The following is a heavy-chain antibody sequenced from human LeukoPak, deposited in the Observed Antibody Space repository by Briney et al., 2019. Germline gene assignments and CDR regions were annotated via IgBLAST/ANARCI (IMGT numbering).Heavy chain of an antibody. V-gene: IGHV4-59*08. D-gene: IGHD1-26*01. J-gene: IGHJ4*02. CDR1: GGSISSYY. Sequence: NTSETLSLTCTVSGGSISSYYWSWIRQPPGKGLEWIGYIYYSGSTNYNPSLKSRVTISVDTSKNQFSLKLSSVTAADTAAYYCARQGRGVGATTFDYWGQGTLVTVSS. CDR3: ARQGRGVGATTFDY. CDR2: IYYSGST.